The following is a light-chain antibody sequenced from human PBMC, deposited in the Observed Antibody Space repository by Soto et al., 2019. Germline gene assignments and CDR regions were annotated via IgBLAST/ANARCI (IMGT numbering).Light chain of an antibody. J-gene: IGKJ4*01. CDR3: QQYCSTHLT. CDR1: QSVLYSSNNKNY. V-gene: IGKV4-1*01. Sequence: DIVMTQSPDSLAVSLGERATINCKSSQSVLYSSNNKNYLAWYQQKPGQPPKLLIYWASTRESGVPDRFSGSGSGTDFTLTISSLQAEDVAVYYCQQYCSTHLTFGGGTKVDIK. CDR2: WAS.